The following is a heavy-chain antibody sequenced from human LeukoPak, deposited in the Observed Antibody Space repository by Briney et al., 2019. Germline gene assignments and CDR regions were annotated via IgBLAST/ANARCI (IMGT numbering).Heavy chain of an antibody. Sequence: PGGSLRLSCAASGFTFSSYAMSWVRQAPGKGLEWVANIKQDGSEKYYVDSVKGRFTISRDNDKNSLYPQMNSLRVEDTAVYYCARVFRPSLTVFIIRGAFDIWGQGTMVTVSS. CDR3: ARVFRPSLTVFIIRGAFDI. CDR1: GFTFSSYA. CDR2: IKQDGSEK. J-gene: IGHJ3*02. V-gene: IGHV3-7*01. D-gene: IGHD3-3*01.